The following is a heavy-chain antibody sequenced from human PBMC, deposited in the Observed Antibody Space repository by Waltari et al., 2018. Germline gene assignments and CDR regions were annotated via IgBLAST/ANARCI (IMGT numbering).Heavy chain of an antibody. CDR2: IYSSGST. V-gene: IGHV4-59*11. CDR3: ARASYGSGSSWFDP. J-gene: IGHJ5*02. Sequence: QVQLQESGPGLVKPSETLSLICSVSGGSISTHFWGWIRQPPGKTLAWIGTIYSSGSTNNNPSLTSRVTISLDMSKKQFSLKLRSVSAADTAVYYCARASYGSGSSWFDPWGQGNLVTVSS. CDR1: GGSISTHF. D-gene: IGHD3-10*01.